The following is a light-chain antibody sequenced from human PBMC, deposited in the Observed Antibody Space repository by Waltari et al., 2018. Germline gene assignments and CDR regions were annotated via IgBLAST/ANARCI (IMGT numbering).Light chain of an antibody. CDR1: QDIRND. V-gene: IGKV1-17*01. CDR2: SAS. J-gene: IGKJ1*01. CDR3: LQHNSYPLT. Sequence: DIQMTQSPSSLSASVGDRVTITYRGSQDIRNDLGWYQQKPGKAPKSLSYSASGLHSGVPTRVRGSGSGTEFTLTISSLQPEDFATYYCLQHNSYPLTFGQGTKVEIK.